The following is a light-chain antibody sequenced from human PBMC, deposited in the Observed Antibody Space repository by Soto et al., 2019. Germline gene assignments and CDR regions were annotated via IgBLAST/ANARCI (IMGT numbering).Light chain of an antibody. CDR1: SSDVGGFNF. CDR3: SSYRSGSILYV. CDR2: EVI. J-gene: IGLJ1*01. V-gene: IGLV2-14*01. Sequence: QSVLTQPASVSGSPGQSITISCTGTSSDVGGFNFVSWYQQHPGKAPKLVIYEVINRPSGISDRFSGSKSDSTASLTISGLQAEDEADYYCSSYRSGSILYVFGSGTKVTVL.